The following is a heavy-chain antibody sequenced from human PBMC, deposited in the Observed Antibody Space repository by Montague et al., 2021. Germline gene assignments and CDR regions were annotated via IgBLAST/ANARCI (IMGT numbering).Heavy chain of an antibody. D-gene: IGHD6-19*01. CDR1: GGSLSGYY. V-gene: IGHV4-34*01. J-gene: IGHJ4*02. CDR3: ARGLFGTVNGQYSGGWYYFDK. Sequence: SETLSLTCGLSGGSLSGYYWAWICQTHGKGLEWIGNINHSGSAKYNPTLKNRVSISVGTSNNQFFLDLTSVTAADTAMYFCARGLFGTVNGQYSGGWYYFDKWGQGTMVTVSS. CDR2: INHSGSA.